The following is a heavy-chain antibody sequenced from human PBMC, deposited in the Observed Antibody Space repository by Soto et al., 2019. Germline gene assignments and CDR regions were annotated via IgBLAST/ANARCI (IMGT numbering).Heavy chain of an antibody. J-gene: IGHJ5*02. Sequence: SETLSLTCSLSGGAICGYYWSFVRHPPGKALEWIGYVSYSGSTDYHPSLKSRVSISIDTSKNQFSLKMISVTAADTAVYYCARHGSDSGWFFFDPWGQGALVTVSS. V-gene: IGHV4-59*08. CDR1: GGAICGYY. CDR3: ARHGSDSGWFFFDP. CDR2: VSYSGST. D-gene: IGHD6-19*01.